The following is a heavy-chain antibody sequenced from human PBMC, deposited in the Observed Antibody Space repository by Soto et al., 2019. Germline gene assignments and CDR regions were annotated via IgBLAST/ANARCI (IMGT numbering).Heavy chain of an antibody. J-gene: IGHJ4*02. V-gene: IGHV1-2*02. Sequence: ASVKVSCKASGYTFTGYYMHWVRQAPGQGLEWMGWINPNSGGTNYAQKFQGRVTMTRDTSISTAYMELNRLSTDDTAVYYCARGGVIATRLGEFDYWGQGTLVTVSS. CDR3: ARGGVIATRLGEFDY. CDR2: INPNSGGT. CDR1: GYTFTGYY. D-gene: IGHD6-6*01.